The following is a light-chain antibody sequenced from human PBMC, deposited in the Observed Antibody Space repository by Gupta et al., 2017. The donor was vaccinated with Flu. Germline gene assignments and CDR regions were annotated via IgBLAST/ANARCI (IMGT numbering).Light chain of an antibody. CDR3: CSYAGSSTSV. J-gene: IGLJ3*02. V-gene: IGLV2-23*01. Sequence: QSALTQPASVPGSPGQSITISCPGTSSDVGSYNLVSWYQQHPGKAPKLMIYEGSKRPSGVSNRFSGSKSGNTASLTISGLQAEDEADYYCCSYAGSSTSVFGGGTKLTVL. CDR2: EGS. CDR1: SSDVGSYNL.